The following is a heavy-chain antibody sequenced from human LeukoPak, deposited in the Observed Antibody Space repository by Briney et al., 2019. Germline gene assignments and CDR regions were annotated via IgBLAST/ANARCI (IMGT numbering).Heavy chain of an antibody. CDR1: RFTFSSYW. CDR3: LLGYCSSASCQHDAFDI. CDR2: INSDGSST. Sequence: GGSLRLSCAASRFTFSSYWMHWVCQALGKGLVWVSRINSDGSSTSYADSVKGRFTISRDNAKNTLYLQMNSLRAEDTAVYYCLLGYCSSASCQHDAFDIWGQGTTVTVSS. J-gene: IGHJ3*02. V-gene: IGHV3-74*01. D-gene: IGHD2-2*01.